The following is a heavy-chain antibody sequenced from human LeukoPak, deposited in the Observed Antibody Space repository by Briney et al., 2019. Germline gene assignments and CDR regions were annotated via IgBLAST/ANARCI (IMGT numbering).Heavy chain of an antibody. CDR3: TRHRYYYGSGSYEDWFDP. J-gene: IGHJ5*02. V-gene: IGHV3-73*01. D-gene: IGHD3-10*01. CDR2: IRSKANSYAT. CDR1: GFTFSGSA. Sequence: GGSLRLSCAASGFTFSGSAMHWVRQASGKGLEWVGRIRSKANSYATAYAASVKGRFTISRDDSKNTAYLQMNSLKTEDTAVYYCTRHRYYYGSGSYEDWFDPWGQGTLVTVSS.